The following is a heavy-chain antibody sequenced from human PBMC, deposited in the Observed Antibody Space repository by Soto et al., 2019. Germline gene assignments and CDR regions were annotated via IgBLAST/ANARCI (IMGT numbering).Heavy chain of an antibody. Sequence: QVQLQESGPGLVQPSGTLSLTCAVSGDSITGDEWWSWVRQPPGKGLEWIGEIHHSGATNYNPSLKSRVTISIDKSKNQFSLKLNSETAADTAMFYCATQGFYRMGVWGRGTTVTVSS. CDR2: IHHSGAT. J-gene: IGHJ6*02. CDR1: GDSITGDEW. CDR3: ATQGFYRMGV. V-gene: IGHV4-4*02.